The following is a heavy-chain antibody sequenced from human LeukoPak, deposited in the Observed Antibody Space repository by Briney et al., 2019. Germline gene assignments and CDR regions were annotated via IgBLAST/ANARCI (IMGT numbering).Heavy chain of an antibody. Sequence: GGSLRLSCAASGFNFSHYGLHWVRQAPGKGLEWVAVISYDGNHIYYADSVKGRFTISRDNSKNTLYLQMNSLRAEDTAVYYCARDLPMLGRDYVWGSYRPGAFDIWGQGTMVTVSS. V-gene: IGHV3-30*03. J-gene: IGHJ3*02. CDR1: GFNFSHYG. CDR2: ISYDGNHI. D-gene: IGHD3-16*02. CDR3: ARDLPMLGRDYVWGSYRPGAFDI.